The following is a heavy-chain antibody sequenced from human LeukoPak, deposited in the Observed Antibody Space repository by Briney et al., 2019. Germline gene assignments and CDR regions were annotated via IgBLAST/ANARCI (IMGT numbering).Heavy chain of an antibody. CDR3: ARRAFYGGNTGYNWFDP. CDR1: GYTFASYG. D-gene: IGHD4-23*01. CDR2: ISTYNGNT. Sequence: GASVKVSCKASGYTFASYGISWVRQAPGQGLEWMGWISTYNGNTNCAQKLQGSVTMTTDTSTSTAYMELRSLRSDDTAVYYCARRAFYGGNTGYNWFDPWGQGTLVTVSS. V-gene: IGHV1-18*01. J-gene: IGHJ5*02.